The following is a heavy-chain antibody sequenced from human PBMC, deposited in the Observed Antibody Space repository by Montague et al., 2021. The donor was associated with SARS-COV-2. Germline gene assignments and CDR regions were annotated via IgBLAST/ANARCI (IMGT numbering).Heavy chain of an antibody. V-gene: IGHV4-30-2*01. CDR1: GGSISSGGYS. CDR2: IDRSGAT. Sequence: TLSLTCAVSGGSISSGGYSWSWIRQPPGKGLEWIGYIDRSGATXYXXXXRXPVTMSVYRSQNHLYLRLTSVTAADTAVYYCARCGTQAWFGESVCYLDYWGRGTLVTVSS. CDR3: ARCGTQAWFGESVCYLDY. D-gene: IGHD3-10*01. J-gene: IGHJ4*02.